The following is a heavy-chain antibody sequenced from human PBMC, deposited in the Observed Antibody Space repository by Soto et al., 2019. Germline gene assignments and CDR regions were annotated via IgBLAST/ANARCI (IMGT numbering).Heavy chain of an antibody. CDR1: GYGFTTYG. Sequence: QIHLVQSGAEVKKPGASVKVSCKGSGYGFTTYGITWVRQAPGQGLEWMAWISAHNGNSNYAQKLQGRVTVTRDTTTSEASMGLRSMGSDDTAVYYCARGRYGDYWGQGALVTVSS. CDR2: ISAHNGNS. D-gene: IGHD1-26*01. CDR3: ARGRYGDY. J-gene: IGHJ4*02. V-gene: IGHV1-18*01.